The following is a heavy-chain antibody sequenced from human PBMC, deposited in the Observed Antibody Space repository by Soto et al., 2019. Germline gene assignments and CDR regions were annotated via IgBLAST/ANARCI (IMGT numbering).Heavy chain of an antibody. D-gene: IGHD6-13*01. CDR1: GYTFTDHY. CDR3: ARAAAAGNWNYYYYYGMDV. CDR2: INPNSGGT. Sequence: GASVKVSCKASGYTFTDHYMHCVRQAPGQGLEWMGWINPNSGGTKYAQKFQGSVTMTRDTSISTAYMELSRLTSDDTAVYYCARAAAAGNWNYYYYYGMDVWGQGTTVTVSS. J-gene: IGHJ6*02. V-gene: IGHV1-2*04.